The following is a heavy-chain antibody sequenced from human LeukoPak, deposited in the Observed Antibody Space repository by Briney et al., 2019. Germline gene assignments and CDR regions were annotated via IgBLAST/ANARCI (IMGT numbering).Heavy chain of an antibody. CDR1: GFTFSDYY. Sequence: GGSLRLSCAASGFTFSDYYMSWIRQAPGKGLEWVSYISSSGSIIYYADSVKGRFTISRDNAKNSLNLQMNSLRAEDTAVYYCAXEYSSGWAYYMDVWGKGTTVTVSS. J-gene: IGHJ6*03. V-gene: IGHV3-11*04. CDR3: AXEYSSGWAYYMDV. D-gene: IGHD6-19*01. CDR2: ISSSGSII.